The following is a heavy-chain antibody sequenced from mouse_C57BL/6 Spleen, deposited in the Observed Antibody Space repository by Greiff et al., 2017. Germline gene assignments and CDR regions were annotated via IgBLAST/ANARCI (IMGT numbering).Heavy chain of an antibody. J-gene: IGHJ4*01. CDR1: GFTFSSYA. D-gene: IGHD2-14*01. CDR3: TRGEGYYDAMDY. CDR2: ISSGGDYI. V-gene: IGHV5-9-1*02. Sequence: EVKLVESGEGLVKPGGSLKLSCAASGFTFSSYAMSWVRQTPEKRLEWVAYISSGGDYIYYADTVKGRFTISRGNARNTLYLQMSSLKSEDTAMYYCTRGEGYYDAMDYWGQGTSVTVSS.